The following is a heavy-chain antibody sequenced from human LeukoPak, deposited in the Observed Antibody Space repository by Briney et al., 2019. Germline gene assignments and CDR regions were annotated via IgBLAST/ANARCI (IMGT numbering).Heavy chain of an antibody. J-gene: IGHJ3*02. Sequence: QPGGSLRLSCAASGFTFSSYWMHWVRQAPGKGLVWVSRINSDGSSTSYADSVKGRFTISRDNAKNTLYLQMNSLRAEDMAVYYCARDLEGGSPTAAFDIWGQGTMVTVSS. D-gene: IGHD1-26*01. CDR1: GFTFSSYW. CDR2: INSDGSST. V-gene: IGHV3-74*01. CDR3: ARDLEGGSPTAAFDI.